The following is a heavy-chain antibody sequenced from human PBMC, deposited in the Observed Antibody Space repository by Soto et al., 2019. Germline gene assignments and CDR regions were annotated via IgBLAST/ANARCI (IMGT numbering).Heavy chain of an antibody. D-gene: IGHD3-3*01. CDR3: ARGKYDFWSGYEDYYYYMDV. Sequence: ASWKVYCKASGYTLTIYDINWALQANGQGLEWMGWMNPNSGNTGYAQKFQGRVTMTRNTSISTAYMELGSLRSEDTAVYYCARGKYDFWSGYEDYYYYMDVWGKGTTVTVSS. J-gene: IGHJ6*03. V-gene: IGHV1-8*01. CDR1: GYTLTIYD. CDR2: MNPNSGNT.